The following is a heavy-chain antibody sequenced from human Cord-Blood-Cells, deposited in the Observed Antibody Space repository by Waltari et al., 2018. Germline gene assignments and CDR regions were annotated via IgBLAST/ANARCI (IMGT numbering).Heavy chain of an antibody. V-gene: IGHV3-21*01. D-gene: IGHD6-6*01. CDR1: GFTFSSYS. CDR2: ISSSSSYI. CDR3: ATGPRVLAARRPYYFDY. Sequence: CAASGFTFSSYSMNWVRQAPGKGLEWVSSISSSSSYIYYADSVKGRFTISRDNAKNSLYLQMNSLRAEDTAVYYCATGPRVLAARRPYYFDYWGQGTLVTVSS. J-gene: IGHJ4*02.